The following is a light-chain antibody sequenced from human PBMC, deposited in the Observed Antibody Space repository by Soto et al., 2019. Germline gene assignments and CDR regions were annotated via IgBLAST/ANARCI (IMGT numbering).Light chain of an antibody. J-gene: IGKJ5*01. CDR3: QQYGSSPSIT. V-gene: IGKV3-20*01. Sequence: EVVLTQSPGTLSLSPGERAALSCRASQSVTNNYFAWYKQKPGQAPRLLIYGASSRATDIPDRFSGSGSGTDFTLTISRLESEDFAVYYCQQYGSSPSITFGQGTRLEIK. CDR2: GAS. CDR1: QSVTNNY.